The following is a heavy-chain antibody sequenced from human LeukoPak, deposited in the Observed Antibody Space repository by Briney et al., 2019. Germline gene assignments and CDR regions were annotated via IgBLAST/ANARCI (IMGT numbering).Heavy chain of an antibody. CDR3: AKSTRAVMAMMDV. CDR2: ISSRSTYI. D-gene: IGHD3-16*01. CDR1: GFTFSSYS. J-gene: IGHJ6*04. V-gene: IGHV3-21*01. Sequence: GGSLRLSCAASGFTFSSYSMNWVRQAPGKGLEWVSSISSRSTYIYYADSVKGRFTISRDNAKNSLYLQMNSLRAEDTAVYFCAKSTRAVMAMMDVWGKGTTVTVSS.